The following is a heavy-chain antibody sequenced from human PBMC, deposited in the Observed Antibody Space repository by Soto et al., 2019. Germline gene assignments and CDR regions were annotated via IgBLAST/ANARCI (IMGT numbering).Heavy chain of an antibody. CDR2: IYYSGST. V-gene: IGHV4-31*03. CDR3: ARVFSDSSSFFDP. Sequence: SETLSLTCTVSGGSISSGNYYWSWIRQHPGKGLEWIGYIYYSGSTPYNPSLKSRVTISVDTSKNHFSLKLSSVTAADTAVYYCARVFSDSSSFFDPWGQGTLVTVSS. D-gene: IGHD6-13*01. J-gene: IGHJ5*02. CDR1: GGSISSGNYY.